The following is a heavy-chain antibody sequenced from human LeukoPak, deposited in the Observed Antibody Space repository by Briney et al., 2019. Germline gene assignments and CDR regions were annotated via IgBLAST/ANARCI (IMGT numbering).Heavy chain of an antibody. CDR3: ARSGILVTGVRMDV. CDR1: GYIFKSYG. Sequence: GASVKVSCKASGYIFKSYGVNWVRQAPGQGLEWVGWISGFNGQTDYGQRFQGRVTMTRDTSTSTAHMELRSLRSEDTAVYYCARSGILVTGVRMDVWGKGTTVIVSS. J-gene: IGHJ6*04. CDR2: ISGFNGQT. D-gene: IGHD2-8*02. V-gene: IGHV1-18*01.